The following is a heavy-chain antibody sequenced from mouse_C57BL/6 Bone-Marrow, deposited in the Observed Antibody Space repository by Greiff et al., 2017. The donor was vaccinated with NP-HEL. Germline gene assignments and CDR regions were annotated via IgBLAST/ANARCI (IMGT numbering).Heavy chain of an antibody. CDR3: ARYGSNIWYFDV. CDR2: IDPSDSYT. V-gene: IGHV1-50*01. CDR1: GYTFTSYW. J-gene: IGHJ1*03. D-gene: IGHD1-1*01. Sequence: QVQLQQPGAELVKPGASVKLSCKASGYTFTSYWMQWVKQRPGQGLEWIGEIDPSDSYTNYNQKFKGKATLTVDKSSSTAYMQLSSLTSEDSAVYYCARYGSNIWYFDVWGTGTTVTVSS.